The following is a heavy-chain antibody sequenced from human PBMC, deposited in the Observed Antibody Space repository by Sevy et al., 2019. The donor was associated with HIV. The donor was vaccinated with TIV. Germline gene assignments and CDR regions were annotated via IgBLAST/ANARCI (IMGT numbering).Heavy chain of an antibody. V-gene: IGHV3-23*01. CDR3: AKDRMSKPYYDSCGYYFPCAFDI. Sequence: GGSLRLSCAASGFTFSSYAMSWVRQAPGKGLEWVSAISGSGGSTYYADSVKGRFTISRDNSKNTLYLQMNSLGAEDTAVYYCAKDRMSKPYYDSCGYYFPCAFDIWGQGTMVTVSS. CDR1: GFTFSSYA. CDR2: ISGSGGST. J-gene: IGHJ3*02. D-gene: IGHD3-22*01.